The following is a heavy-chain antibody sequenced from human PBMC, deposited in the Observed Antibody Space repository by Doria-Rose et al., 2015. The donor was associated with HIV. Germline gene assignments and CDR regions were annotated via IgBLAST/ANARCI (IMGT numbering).Heavy chain of an antibody. CDR1: GVSLSSPGMG. J-gene: IGHJ4*02. CDR3: ARIKSSRWYHKYYFDF. Sequence: QESGPVLVKPTETLTLTCTVSGVSLSSPGMGVSWIRQPPGKALEWLANIFSDDERSYKTSLKSRLTIASVTSKRQVVLTMTDMDPVDTATYYCARIKSSRWYHKYYFDFWGQGTLVIVSA. D-gene: IGHD6-13*01. CDR2: IFSDDER. V-gene: IGHV2-26*01.